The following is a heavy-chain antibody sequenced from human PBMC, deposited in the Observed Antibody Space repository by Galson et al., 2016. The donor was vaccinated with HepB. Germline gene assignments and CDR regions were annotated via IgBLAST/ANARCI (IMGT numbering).Heavy chain of an antibody. CDR2: IKEDGSDK. J-gene: IGHJ4*02. Sequence: SLRLSCAASGFTFSNYWMNWVRQAPGKGLGWVANIKEDGSDKYYVDSVTGRFTISRDNAKNSLYLQMNSLRADDTAVYHCARGGWFDYWGQGILVTVSS. CDR3: ARGGWFDY. D-gene: IGHD6-19*01. CDR1: GFTFSNYW. V-gene: IGHV3-7*01.